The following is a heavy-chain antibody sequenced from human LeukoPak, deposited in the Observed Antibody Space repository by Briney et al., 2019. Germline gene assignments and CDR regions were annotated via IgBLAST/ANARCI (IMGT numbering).Heavy chain of an antibody. D-gene: IGHD6-13*01. CDR2: IYYSGST. CDR1: GYSISSGYY. J-gene: IGHJ1*01. V-gene: IGHV4-38-2*01. Sequence: SETLSLTCAVSGYSISSGYYWGWIRQPPGKGLEWIGSIYYSGSTYYNPSLKSRVTISVDTSKNQFSLKLSSVTAADTAVYYCAGIAAVGTWYFQHWGQGTLVTVSS. CDR3: AGIAAVGTWYFQH.